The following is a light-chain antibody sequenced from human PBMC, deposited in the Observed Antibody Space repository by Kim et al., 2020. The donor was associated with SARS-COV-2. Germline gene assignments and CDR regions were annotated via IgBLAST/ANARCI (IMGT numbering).Light chain of an antibody. CDR2: GKD. J-gene: IGLJ2*01. Sequence: VALGQTVRITCQGDSLRSYYATWYQQKPGQAPILVIYGKDNRPSGIPDRFSGSSSGNTASLTITGTQAGDEADNYCNSRDSNDNVLFGGGTQLTVL. V-gene: IGLV3-19*01. CDR1: SLRSYY. CDR3: NSRDSNDNVL.